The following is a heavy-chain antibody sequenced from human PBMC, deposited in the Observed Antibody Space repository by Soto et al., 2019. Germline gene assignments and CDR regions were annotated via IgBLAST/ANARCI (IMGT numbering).Heavy chain of an antibody. CDR1: GYAISRGFY. V-gene: IGHV4-38-2*01. CDR3: ASGPDSYDISGYSEP. D-gene: IGHD3-22*01. J-gene: IGHJ5*02. CDR2: IYHTGTT. Sequence: SETLSLTCDVSGYAISRGFYWAWIRQPPGKRLEWIGNIYHTGTTYYNPSLKTRVTMSVDTSKNQFFLKLSSVTAADTAVYFCASGPDSYDISGYSEPWGQGTLVTVSS.